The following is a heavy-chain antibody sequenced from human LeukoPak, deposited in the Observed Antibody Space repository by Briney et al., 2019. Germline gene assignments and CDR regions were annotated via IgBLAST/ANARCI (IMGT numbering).Heavy chain of an antibody. J-gene: IGHJ4*02. CDR1: GYTFTGYY. D-gene: IGHD1-14*01. Sequence: ASVKVSCKASGYTFTGYYMHWVRQAPGQGLEWMGWINPNSGGTNYAQKFQGRATMTRDTSISTAYMELSRLRPDDTAVYYCARLPTLGIDYWGQGTLVTVSS. CDR3: ARLPTLGIDY. V-gene: IGHV1-2*02. CDR2: INPNSGGT.